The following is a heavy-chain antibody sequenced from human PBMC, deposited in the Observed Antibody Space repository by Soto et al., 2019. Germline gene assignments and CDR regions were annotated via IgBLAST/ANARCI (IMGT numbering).Heavy chain of an antibody. CDR2: ISAYNGNT. J-gene: IGHJ5*02. V-gene: IGHV1-18*01. Sequence: QVQLVQSGAEVKKPGASVKVSCKASGYTFTRYGIIWVRQAPGQGLEWTGWISAYNGNTNYAQKLQGRVTMTTDTCTSTAYMELRSLRSADTAVYYCARCGSGWLIWFDPWGQGTLVTVSS. CDR3: ARCGSGWLIWFDP. CDR1: GYTFTRYG. D-gene: IGHD6-13*01.